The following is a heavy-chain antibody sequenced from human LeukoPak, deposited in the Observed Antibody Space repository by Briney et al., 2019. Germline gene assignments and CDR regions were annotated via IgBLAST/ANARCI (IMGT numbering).Heavy chain of an antibody. CDR1: GGSISSGDYY. CDR3: ARGFTGGYYFDY. V-gene: IGHV4-30-4*08. Sequence: PSETLSLTCTVSGGSISSGDYYWRWIRQPPGKGLEWIGYIYYSGSTYYNPSLKSRVTISVDTSKNQFSLKLSSVTAADTAVYYCARGFTGGYYFDYWGQGTLVTVSS. J-gene: IGHJ4*02. CDR2: IYYSGST. D-gene: IGHD1-26*01.